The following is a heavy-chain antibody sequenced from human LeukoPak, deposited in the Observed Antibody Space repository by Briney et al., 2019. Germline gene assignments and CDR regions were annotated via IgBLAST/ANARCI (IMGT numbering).Heavy chain of an antibody. V-gene: IGHV1-18*01. CDR3: ARDLRATPEQYFDL. J-gene: IGHJ2*01. D-gene: IGHD4-23*01. CDR2: ISAYNGNA. CDR1: GYTFTNYG. Sequence: ASMKVSCKASGYTFTNYGISWMRQAPGQGFEWIGWISAYNGNANPPQNLQDRVTMTTDTSTSTAYLELRSLRSDDTAVYYCARDLRATPEQYFDLWGRGTLVTVSS.